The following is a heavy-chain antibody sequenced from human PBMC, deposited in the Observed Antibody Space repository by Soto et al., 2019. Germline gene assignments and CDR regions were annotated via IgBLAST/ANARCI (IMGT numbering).Heavy chain of an antibody. CDR3: ARVSSSYLGALCMDV. CDR1: GYTFTAYY. CDR2: INCNTGGT. J-gene: IGHJ6*02. Sequence: GASVKVSCKTSGYTFTAYYIHWVRQAPGQGLEWMGWINCNTGGTNYAQKFQGWVTMTRDTSINTAYMELSRLRSDDTALYYCARVSSSYLGALCMDVWGQGTTVTVSS. D-gene: IGHD6-13*01. V-gene: IGHV1-2*04.